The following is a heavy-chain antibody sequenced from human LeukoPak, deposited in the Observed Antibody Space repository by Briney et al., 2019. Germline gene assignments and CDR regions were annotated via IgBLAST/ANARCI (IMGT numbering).Heavy chain of an antibody. V-gene: IGHV3-30-3*01. Sequence: PGGSLRLSCAASGFTFSSYAMHWVRQAPGKGLEWVAVISYDGSNKYYADSVKGRFTISRDNSKNTLYLQMNSLRAEDTAVYYCANRYCSSTSCYTFDYWGQGTLVTVSS. J-gene: IGHJ4*02. D-gene: IGHD2-2*01. CDR3: ANRYCSSTSCYTFDY. CDR1: GFTFSSYA. CDR2: ISYDGSNK.